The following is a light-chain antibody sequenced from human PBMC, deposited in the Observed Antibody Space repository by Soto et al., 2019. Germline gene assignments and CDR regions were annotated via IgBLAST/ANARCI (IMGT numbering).Light chain of an antibody. J-gene: IGLJ1*01. V-gene: IGLV2-14*01. CDR1: SSDVGGYNY. Sequence: QSALTQPASVSGSPGQSITISCTGTSSDVGGYNYVSWYQQHPGKAPKLMIYDVSNRPSGVSNRFSGSKSGNTASLTISGLQAEDEADYYCCSYTSSSTSFGTGTKLTVL. CDR3: CSYTSSSTS. CDR2: DVS.